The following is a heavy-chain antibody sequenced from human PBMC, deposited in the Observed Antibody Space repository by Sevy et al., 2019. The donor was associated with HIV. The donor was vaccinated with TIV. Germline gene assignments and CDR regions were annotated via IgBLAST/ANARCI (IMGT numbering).Heavy chain of an antibody. D-gene: IGHD5-18*01. CDR2: ISGSAHRT. CDR3: VKEVSEYSYSDY. Sequence: EGSLRLSCAASGFTFSNYAMSWVRQTPGKGLEWVSAISGSAHRTYYTDSVKGRFTISRDNSKNMLFLQMNSLRAEDTAVYYCVKEVSEYSYSDYWGQGTLVTVSS. J-gene: IGHJ4*02. CDR1: GFTFSNYA. V-gene: IGHV3-23*01.